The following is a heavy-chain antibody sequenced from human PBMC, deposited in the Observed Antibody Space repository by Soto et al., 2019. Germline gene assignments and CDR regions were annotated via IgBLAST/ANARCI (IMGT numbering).Heavy chain of an antibody. V-gene: IGHV1-2*02. CDR3: AREPATAKPEGVDF. D-gene: IGHD1-1*01. Sequence: GASVKVSCKASGYTFSDYYIHWVRQAPGQGLELMGWINPNSGGTKYAPKFQGGVTMTRDTSITTAYMELSRLRSGDTAVYYCAREPATAKPEGVDFWGQGTLVTVS. CDR1: GYTFSDYY. J-gene: IGHJ4*02. CDR2: INPNSGGT.